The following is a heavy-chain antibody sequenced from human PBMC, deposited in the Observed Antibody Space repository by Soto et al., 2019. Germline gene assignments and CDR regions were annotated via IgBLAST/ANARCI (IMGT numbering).Heavy chain of an antibody. Sequence: QVQLVQSGAEVKKPGASVKVSCKASGYTFSTYGFSWVRQAPGQGLEWMGWIGADNGDTNYAQNFQGRLTMTTDTSTTTSYMDLRSLTSDDPAVYFCARDWKGAEGFDPWGQGTLVTVSS. V-gene: IGHV1-18*01. CDR3: ARDWKGAEGFDP. CDR1: GYTFSTYG. CDR2: IGADNGDT. J-gene: IGHJ5*02. D-gene: IGHD1-1*01.